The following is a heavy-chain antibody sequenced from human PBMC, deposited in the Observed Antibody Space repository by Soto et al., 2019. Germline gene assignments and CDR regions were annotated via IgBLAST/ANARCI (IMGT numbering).Heavy chain of an antibody. CDR2: MNPNSGNT. J-gene: IGHJ5*02. V-gene: IGHV1-8*01. CDR3: ARVVVAAPNWFDP. D-gene: IGHD2-15*01. CDR1: GYTFTSYD. Sequence: GASVKVSCKASGYTFTSYDINWVRQATGQGLEWMGWMNPNSGNTGYAQKFQGRVTMTRNTSISTAYMELSSLRSEDTAVYYCARVVVAAPNWFDPWGQGTLVTVSS.